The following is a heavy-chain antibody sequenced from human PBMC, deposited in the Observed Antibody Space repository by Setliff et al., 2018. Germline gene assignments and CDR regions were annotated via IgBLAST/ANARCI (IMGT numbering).Heavy chain of an antibody. J-gene: IGHJ4*02. V-gene: IGHV4-59*08. Sequence: ASETLSLTCTVSGGSISDYYWSWIRQAPGKGLEWIGYIYYGGSTNYNPSLNSRVTISVDTSKKHFCLSLRSVTAADTAVYYCARGRGAIDYWGQGTLVTVSS. D-gene: IGHD1-26*01. CDR1: GGSISDYY. CDR3: ARGRGAIDY. CDR2: IYYGGST.